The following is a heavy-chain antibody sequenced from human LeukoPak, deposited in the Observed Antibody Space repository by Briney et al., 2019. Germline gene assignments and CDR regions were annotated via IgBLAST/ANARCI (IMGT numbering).Heavy chain of an antibody. Sequence: SETLSLTCTVSGGSISSGGYYWSWIRQPPGKGLEWIGYIYYSGSTNYNPSLKSRVTISVDTSKNQFSLKLSSVTAADTAVYYCARAPLAYCGGDCSQFDYWGQGTLVTVSS. J-gene: IGHJ4*02. D-gene: IGHD2-21*02. CDR1: GGSISSGGYY. CDR3: ARAPLAYCGGDCSQFDY. CDR2: IYYSGST. V-gene: IGHV4-61*08.